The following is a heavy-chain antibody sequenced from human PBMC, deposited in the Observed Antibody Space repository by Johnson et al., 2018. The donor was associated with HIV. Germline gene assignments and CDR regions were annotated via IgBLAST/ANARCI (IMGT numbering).Heavy chain of an antibody. J-gene: IGHJ3*02. CDR1: GFTFSSHW. V-gene: IGHV3-7*01. CDR3: ARPTPGAFDI. Sequence: MLLVESGGGLVQPGGSLRLSCAASGFTFSSHWMSWVRQAPGMGLEWVANIKQDGSEKYYVDSVKGRFTISRDNAKNSLYLQMNSLRAEDTAVYYCARPTPGAFDIWGQGTMVTVSS. CDR2: IKQDGSEK.